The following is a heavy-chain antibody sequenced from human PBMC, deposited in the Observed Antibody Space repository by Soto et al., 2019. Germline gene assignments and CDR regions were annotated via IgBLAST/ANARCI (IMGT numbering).Heavy chain of an antibody. Sequence: QITLKESGPTLVKPTQTLTLTCTFSGFSLPTDRVGVGWIRQPPGKALEWLAVIYWDDTKTYRPSLKSRLTITQDTSKTQVARTITAMDPVDTATYYCAHAYGGRSLYWGQGTLVTFSS. D-gene: IGHD1-26*01. V-gene: IGHV2-5*02. CDR2: IYWDDTK. CDR1: GFSLPTDRVG. J-gene: IGHJ4*02. CDR3: AHAYGGRSLY.